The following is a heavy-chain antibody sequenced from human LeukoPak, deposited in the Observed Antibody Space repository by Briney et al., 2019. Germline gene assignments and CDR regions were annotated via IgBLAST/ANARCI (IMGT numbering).Heavy chain of an antibody. J-gene: IGHJ1*01. Sequence: SETLSLTCTVSGGSISSSSYYWGWIRQPPGKGLEWIGSIYYSGSTYYNPSLKSRVTISVDTSKNQFSLKLSSVTAADTAVYYCARGVRFRRDGYNRAEYFQHWGQGTLVTVSS. CDR2: IYYSGST. V-gene: IGHV4-39*07. D-gene: IGHD5-24*01. CDR1: GGSISSSSYY. CDR3: ARGVRFRRDGYNRAEYFQH.